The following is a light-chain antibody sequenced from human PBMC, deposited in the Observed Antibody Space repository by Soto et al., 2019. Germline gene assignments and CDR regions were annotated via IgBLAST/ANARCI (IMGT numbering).Light chain of an antibody. Sequence: QTVVTQEPSVSVSPGGIVTLTCGLRSAPVSTTYYPAWCRQTPGQPPRTLIYSTNTRSSGVPDRFSGSIRGNKAALTITGAQADDEADYHCLLYMGNGIYLFGPGTKVTVL. CDR3: LLYMGNGIYL. CDR2: STN. V-gene: IGLV8-61*01. CDR1: SAPVSTTYY. J-gene: IGLJ1*01.